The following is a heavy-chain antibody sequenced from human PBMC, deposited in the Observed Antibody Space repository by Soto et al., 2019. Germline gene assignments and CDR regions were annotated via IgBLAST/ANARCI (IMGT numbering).Heavy chain of an antibody. J-gene: IGHJ4*02. D-gene: IGHD6-13*01. CDR3: AGASSSSWAEFDC. CDR2: VYNSGGT. Sequence: QVQLQESGPGLVKPSETLSLTCTVSGGSISSSYWSWIRQPPGKGLEWIGYVYNSGGTNYNPSLTSRVTIYVDTSKIQFSLKLSSVTAADTAMYFCAGASSSSWAEFDCWGQGTLVTVSS. V-gene: IGHV4-59*01. CDR1: GGSISSSY.